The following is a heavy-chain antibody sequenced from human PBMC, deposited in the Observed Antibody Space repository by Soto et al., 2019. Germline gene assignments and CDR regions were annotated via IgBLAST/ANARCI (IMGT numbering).Heavy chain of an antibody. J-gene: IGHJ6*02. V-gene: IGHV1-8*01. CDR1: GYTFTSYD. Sequence: GASVKVSCKASGYTFTSYDINWVRQATGQGLEWMGWMNPNSGNTGYAQKFQGRVTMTRNTYISTAYMELSSLRSEDTAVYYCARGRVTIFGVAQFNYYGMDVCGQGTKVTVSS. CDR2: MNPNSGNT. CDR3: ARGRVTIFGVAQFNYYGMDV. D-gene: IGHD3-3*01.